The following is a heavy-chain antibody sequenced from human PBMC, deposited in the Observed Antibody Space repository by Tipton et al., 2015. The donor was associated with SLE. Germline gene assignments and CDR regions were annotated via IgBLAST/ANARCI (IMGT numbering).Heavy chain of an antibody. CDR1: GGSISSSSYY. J-gene: IGHJ4*02. CDR2: IYYSGST. CDR3: ARHSSSWFLDS. D-gene: IGHD6-13*01. V-gene: IGHV4-39*01. Sequence: LRLSCTVSGGSISSSSYYWGWIRQPPGKGLEWIGSIYYSGSTYYNPSLKSRVTISVDTSKNQFSLKLSFVIAADTAVYYCARHSSSWFLDSWGQGTLVAVSS.